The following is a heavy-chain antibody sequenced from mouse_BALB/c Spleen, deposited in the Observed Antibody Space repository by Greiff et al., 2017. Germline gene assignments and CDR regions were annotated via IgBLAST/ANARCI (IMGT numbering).Heavy chain of an antibody. CDR2: IWSGGST. CDR3: AKPNYSYAMDY. CDR1: GFSLTSYG. D-gene: IGHD2-12*01. J-gene: IGHJ4*01. V-gene: IGHV2-4-1*01. Sequence: QVQLQQSGPGLVQPSQSLSITCTVSGFSLTSYGVHWVRQSPGKGLEWLGVIWSGGSTDYNAAFISRLSISKDNSKSQVFLKLNSLQTDDTATYYCAKPNYSYAMDYWGQGTSVTVSS.